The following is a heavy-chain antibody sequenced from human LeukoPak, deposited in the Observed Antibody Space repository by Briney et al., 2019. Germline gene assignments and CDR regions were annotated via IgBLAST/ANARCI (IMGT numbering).Heavy chain of an antibody. D-gene: IGHD3-10*01. CDR2: IYYSGST. V-gene: IGHV4-30-4*01. CDR1: GGSISSGDYY. CDR3: ARYGSGSHNY. J-gene: IGHJ4*02. Sequence: SETLSLTCTVSGGSISSGDYYRSWIRQPPGKGLEWIGYIYYSGSTYYNPSLKSRVTISVDTSKNQFSLKLSSVTVADTAVYYCARYGSGSHNYWGQGTLVTVSS.